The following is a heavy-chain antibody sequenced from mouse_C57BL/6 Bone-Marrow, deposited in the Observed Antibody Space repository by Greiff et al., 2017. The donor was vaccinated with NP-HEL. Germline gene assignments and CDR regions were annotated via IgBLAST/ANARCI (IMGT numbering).Heavy chain of an antibody. CDR3: ASPIYYYWYFDV. J-gene: IGHJ1*03. CDR1: GYTFTSYW. CDR2: IDPSDSYT. D-gene: IGHD2-1*01. Sequence: VQLQQPGAELVRPGTSVQLSCKASGYTFTSYWMHWVKQRPGQGLEWIGVIDPSDSYTNYNQKFKGKATLTVDTSSRTAYMQLSSLTSEDSAVDYCASPIYYYWYFDVWGTGTTVTVTS. V-gene: IGHV1-59*01.